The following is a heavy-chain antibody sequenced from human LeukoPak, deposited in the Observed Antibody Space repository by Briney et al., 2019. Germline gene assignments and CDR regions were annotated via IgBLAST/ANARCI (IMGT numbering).Heavy chain of an antibody. V-gene: IGHV4-39*01. CDR3: ARTSSWYAGAWFDS. Sequence: SETLSLTCTVSRGSIRTADYYCAWVRQPPGEGLELLGSIYFSGTPYFNPSRKSRLAVSIHTSKNQFSLKVTSVNASDTDVYFCARTSSWYAGAWFDSWGKGTLVTVSS. CDR1: RGSIRTADYY. J-gene: IGHJ5*01. D-gene: IGHD6-13*01. CDR2: IYFSGTP.